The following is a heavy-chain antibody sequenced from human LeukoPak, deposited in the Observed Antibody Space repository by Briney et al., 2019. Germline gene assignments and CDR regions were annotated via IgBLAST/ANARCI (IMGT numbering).Heavy chain of an antibody. D-gene: IGHD3-9*01. CDR3: ARGPPGYYDILTGYYFWFDH. CDR1: GFTFSSYS. CDR2: ISSSSSYI. V-gene: IGHV3-21*01. Sequence: GGSLRLSCAASGFTFSSYSMNWVRQAPGKGLEWVSSISSSSSYIYYADSVKGRFTIFRDNAKNSLYLQMNSLRAEDTAVYYCARGPPGYYDILTGYYFWFDHWGQGTLVTVSS. J-gene: IGHJ5*02.